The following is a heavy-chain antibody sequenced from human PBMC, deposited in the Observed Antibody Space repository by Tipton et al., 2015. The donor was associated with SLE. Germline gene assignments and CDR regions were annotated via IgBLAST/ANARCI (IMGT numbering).Heavy chain of an antibody. CDR2: INPSGGST. CDR3: ARGDRTHDAFDI. V-gene: IGHV1-46*01. Sequence: QVQLVQSGAEVKKPEASVKVSCKASGYTFTSYYMHWVRQAPGQGLEWMGIINPSGGSTSYAQKFQGRVTMTRDTSTRPVYMELSSLRSEDTAVYYCARGDRTHDAFDIWGQGTMVTVSS. CDR1: GYTFTSYY. J-gene: IGHJ3*02.